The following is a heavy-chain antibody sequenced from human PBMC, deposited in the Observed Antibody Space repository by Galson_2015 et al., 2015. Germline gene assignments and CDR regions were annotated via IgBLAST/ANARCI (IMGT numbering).Heavy chain of an antibody. CDR3: AGQLVQGNWFDP. Sequence: SVKVSCKASGYTFTSYYMHWVRQAPGQGLEWMGIINPSGGSTSYAQKFQGRVTMTRDTSTSTVYMELSSLRSEDTAVYYCAGQLVQGNWFDPWGQGTLVTVSS. D-gene: IGHD6-13*01. V-gene: IGHV1-46*01. J-gene: IGHJ5*02. CDR1: GYTFTSYY. CDR2: INPSGGST.